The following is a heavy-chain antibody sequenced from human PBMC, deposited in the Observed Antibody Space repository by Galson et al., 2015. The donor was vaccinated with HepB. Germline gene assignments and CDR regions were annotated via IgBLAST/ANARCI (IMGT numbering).Heavy chain of an antibody. Sequence: SLRLSCAASGFTFSSYEMNWVRQAPGKGLEWVSDIRSSGSATFYADSVKGRFTISRDNAMKSLYLQMNDLRAEDTAVYYCVRAATVVAGTGPFDIWGQGTLVTVSS. CDR2: IRSSGSAT. V-gene: IGHV3-48*03. J-gene: IGHJ3*02. CDR3: VRAATVVAGTGPFDI. CDR1: GFTFSSYE. D-gene: IGHD6-19*01.